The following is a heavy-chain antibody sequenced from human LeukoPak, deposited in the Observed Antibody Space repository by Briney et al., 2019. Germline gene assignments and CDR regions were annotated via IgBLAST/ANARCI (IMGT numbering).Heavy chain of an antibody. CDR1: GFTFSSYW. V-gene: IGHV3-23*01. CDR3: AKDLDSNYFFYYYYGMDV. CDR2: ISGSGGST. D-gene: IGHD4-11*01. Sequence: PGGSLRLSCAASGFTFSSYWMSWVRQAPGKGLEWVSAISGSGGSTYYADSVKGRFTISRDNSKNTLYLQMNSLRAEDTAVYYCAKDLDSNYFFYYYYGMDVWGQGTTVTVSS. J-gene: IGHJ6*02.